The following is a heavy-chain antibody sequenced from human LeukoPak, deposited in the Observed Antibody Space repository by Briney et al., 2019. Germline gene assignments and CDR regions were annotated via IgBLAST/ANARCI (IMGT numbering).Heavy chain of an antibody. J-gene: IGHJ3*02. CDR2: IKQDGSEK. D-gene: IGHD3-9*01. Sequence: QSGGSLRLSCAASGFTFSSYWMSWVRQAQGKGLEWVANIKQDGSEKYYVDSVKGRFTISRDNAKNSLYLQMNSLRAEDTAVYYCARDADILTGYPSGGNAFDIWGQGTMATVSS. CDR1: GFTFSSYW. V-gene: IGHV3-7*01. CDR3: ARDADILTGYPSGGNAFDI.